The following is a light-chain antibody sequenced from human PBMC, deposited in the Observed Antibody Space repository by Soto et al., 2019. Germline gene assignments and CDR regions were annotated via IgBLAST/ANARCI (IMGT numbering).Light chain of an antibody. CDR1: QSLLHSNGYNY. CDR2: AGS. CDR3: MQAVQTPRS. V-gene: IGKV2-28*01. Sequence: DIVMTQSPLSLPVTPGEPASISCRSSQSLLHSNGYNYLDWYLQKPGQSPQLLINAGSNRASGVPDRLSGSGSDTDFTLKISRVEAEDVGTYYGMQAVQTPRSFGRGTMLEIK. J-gene: IGKJ2*03.